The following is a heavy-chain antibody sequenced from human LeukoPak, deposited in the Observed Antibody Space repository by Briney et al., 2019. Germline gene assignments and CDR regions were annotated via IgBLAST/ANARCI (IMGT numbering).Heavy chain of an antibody. J-gene: IGHJ3*01. CDR2: ISAYNGNR. CDR1: GYTFTSYG. CDR3: ARDLYYYGSGSYYDVFDV. V-gene: IGHV1-18*01. D-gene: IGHD3-10*01. Sequence: GASVKVSCKASGYTFTSYGISWVRQAPGQGLEWMGWISAYNGNRNYAQKLQGRVTMTADTSTSTAYMELRSLRSDDTAIYYCARDLYYYGSGSYYDVFDVWGQGTMVTVSS.